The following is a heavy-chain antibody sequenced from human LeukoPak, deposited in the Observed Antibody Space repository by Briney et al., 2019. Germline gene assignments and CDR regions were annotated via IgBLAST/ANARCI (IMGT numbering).Heavy chain of an antibody. CDR2: ISHSSGSSI. J-gene: IGHJ4*02. D-gene: IGHD6-19*01. CDR1: GFTFSNYE. Sequence: GGSLRLSCAASGFTFSNYEMNWVRQAPGKGLEWVSYISHSSGSSIYYADSVKGRFTISRDNAKNSLYLQMNSLRAEDTAVYYCARDSSGWYYFDYWGQGILVTVSS. V-gene: IGHV3-48*03. CDR3: ARDSSGWYYFDY.